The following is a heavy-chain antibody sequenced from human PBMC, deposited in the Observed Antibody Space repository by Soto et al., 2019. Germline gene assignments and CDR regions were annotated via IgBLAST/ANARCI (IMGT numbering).Heavy chain of an antibody. Sequence: GASVKDSCKASGYTFTGYYMHWVRQAPGQGLEWMGWINPNSGGTNYAQKFQGWVTMTRDTSISTAYMELSRLRSDDTAVYYCARVLTPSYYYDSSGSLSYGMDVWGQGTTVTVSS. J-gene: IGHJ6*02. CDR1: GYTFTGYY. CDR2: INPNSGGT. CDR3: ARVLTPSYYYDSSGSLSYGMDV. V-gene: IGHV1-2*04. D-gene: IGHD3-22*01.